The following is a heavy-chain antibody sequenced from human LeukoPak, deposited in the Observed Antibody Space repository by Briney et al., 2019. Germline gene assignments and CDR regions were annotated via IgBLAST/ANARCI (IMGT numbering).Heavy chain of an antibody. V-gene: IGHV4-59*08. CDR1: GGSISSYY. CDR3: ARSSTYYYGSGSYHSKVPFDY. D-gene: IGHD3-10*01. CDR2: IYYTGST. J-gene: IGHJ4*02. Sequence: SETLSLTCTVSGGSISSYYWSWIRQPPGKGLEWIGYIYYTGSTDYNPSLKSRVAISVDTSKNQFSLKLSSVTAADTAVYYCARSSTYYYGSGSYHSKVPFDYWGQGTLVTVSS.